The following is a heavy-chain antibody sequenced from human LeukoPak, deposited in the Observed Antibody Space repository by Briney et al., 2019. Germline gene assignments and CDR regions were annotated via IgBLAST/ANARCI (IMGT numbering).Heavy chain of an antibody. CDR2: IIPVLTA. CDR1: GGTFNTDS. D-gene: IGHD3-9*01. V-gene: IGHV1-69*08. Sequence: SAKVSCKVSGGTFNTDSIDWVRQAPGQGLEWMGRIIPVLTATYAPLFEDRLTITADKSTSTAYMELTSLDSEDTALYFCARHPTYFDWFADWGLGTLVTVSS. J-gene: IGHJ4*02. CDR3: ARHPTYFDWFAD.